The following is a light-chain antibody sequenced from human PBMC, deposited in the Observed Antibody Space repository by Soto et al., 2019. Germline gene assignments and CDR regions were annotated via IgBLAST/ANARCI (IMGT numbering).Light chain of an antibody. CDR2: GAS. J-gene: IGKJ1*01. Sequence: DIVVTQSPATVPLSPGERATLSCRASQSVSNNLAWYQKKPGQTPRLLIYGASTEATNIPTRFSGTVSGTDFTLTISSLRSEDFAVYYCQQYNSWPWTFGQGTKVDIK. V-gene: IGKV3-15*01. CDR3: QQYNSWPWT. CDR1: QSVSNN.